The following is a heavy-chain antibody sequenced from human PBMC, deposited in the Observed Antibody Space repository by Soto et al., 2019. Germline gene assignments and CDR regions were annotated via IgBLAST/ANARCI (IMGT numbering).Heavy chain of an antibody. CDR1: GFTFISYA. V-gene: IGHV3-23*01. CDR2: ISGGGDAT. D-gene: IGHD3-10*02. Sequence: EVQLLESGGGLVQPGGSLRLSCAASGFTFISYAMNWVRQAPGKGLQWVSAISGGGDATFYADSVKCRFTISRDNSRNTVTLQMNSLGADDTAVYYCARNVPGSTTRPDYWYFDLWGRGTLVTVSS. J-gene: IGHJ2*01. CDR3: ARNVPGSTTRPDYWYFDL.